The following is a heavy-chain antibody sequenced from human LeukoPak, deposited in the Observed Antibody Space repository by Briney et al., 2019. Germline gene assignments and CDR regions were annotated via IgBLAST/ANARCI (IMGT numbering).Heavy chain of an antibody. CDR2: IVPIFGFA. CDR1: GYTFTSYG. J-gene: IGHJ4*02. V-gene: IGHV1-69*13. D-gene: IGHD4-23*01. CDR3: VKVGGTTVAYYFDF. Sequence: GASVKVSCKASGYTFTSYGISWVRQAPGQGLEWMGGIVPIFGFANYAKKFEGRLTITADESTNLAYMELSSLGSEDTAVYYCVKVGGTTVAYYFDFWGQGTLVTVSS.